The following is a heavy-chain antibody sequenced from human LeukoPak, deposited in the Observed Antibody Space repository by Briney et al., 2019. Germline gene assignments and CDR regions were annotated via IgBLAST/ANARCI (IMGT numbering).Heavy chain of an antibody. Sequence: GGSLRLSCAASGFTFSSYSMNWVRQAPGKGLEWVSYISSSGSTIFYADSVKGRFTISRDNAKNSLYLQMNSLRAEDTAVYYCARSTNYYDSTGMRRVYFDYWGQGTLVTVSS. J-gene: IGHJ4*02. CDR3: ARSTNYYDSTGMRRVYFDY. CDR1: GFTFSSYS. D-gene: IGHD3-22*01. CDR2: ISSSGSTI. V-gene: IGHV3-48*04.